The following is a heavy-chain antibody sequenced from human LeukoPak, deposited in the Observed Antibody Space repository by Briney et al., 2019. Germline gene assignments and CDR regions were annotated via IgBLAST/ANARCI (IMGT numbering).Heavy chain of an antibody. CDR2: INPNSGGT. D-gene: IGHD3-22*01. CDR3: ARVRITMIRGNWFDP. CDR1: GYTFTGYY. Sequence: GASVKVSCKASGYTFTGYYVHWVRQAPGQGLEWMGWINPNSGGTNYAQKFQGRVTITADESTSTAYMELSSLRSEDTAVYYCARVRITMIRGNWFDPWGQGTLVTVSS. J-gene: IGHJ5*02. V-gene: IGHV1-2*02.